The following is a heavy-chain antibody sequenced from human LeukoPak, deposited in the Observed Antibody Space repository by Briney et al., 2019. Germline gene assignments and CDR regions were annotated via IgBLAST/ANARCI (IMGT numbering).Heavy chain of an antibody. CDR1: GFTFSSYA. J-gene: IGHJ1*01. CDR2: ISGSSSYI. D-gene: IGHD6-6*01. Sequence: SGGSLRLSCAASGFTFSSYAMSWVRQAPGKGLEWVSAISGSSSYIYYADSVKGRFTISRDNAKNSLYLQMNSLRAEDTAVYYCAGRKYSSSSEYFQHWGQGTLVTVSS. CDR3: AGRKYSSSSEYFQH. V-gene: IGHV3-21*01.